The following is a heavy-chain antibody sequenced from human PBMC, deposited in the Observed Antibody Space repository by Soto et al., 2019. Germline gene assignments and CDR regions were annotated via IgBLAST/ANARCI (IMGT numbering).Heavy chain of an antibody. CDR3: ARGSPDGGFFDC. J-gene: IGHJ4*02. Sequence: QVQLQESGPGLVKPSQTLSRTCTVSGGSIISGGYYWSWIRQHPGNGLEWIGYIYYSGGTYYNPSLKRRVPISVATSKNQLSRKLSSVTAADTAVYYCARGSPDGGFFDCWGQGTLVTVSS. CDR1: GGSIISGGYY. CDR2: IYYSGGT. D-gene: IGHD3-16*01. V-gene: IGHV4-31*03.